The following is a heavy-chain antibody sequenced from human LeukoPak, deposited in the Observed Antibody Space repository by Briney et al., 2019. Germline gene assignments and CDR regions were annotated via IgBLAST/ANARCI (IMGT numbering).Heavy chain of an antibody. V-gene: IGHV4-34*01. CDR2: INHSGST. CDR3: ARADILTGYYPGDWFDP. Sequence: SQTLSLTCAVYGGSFSGYYWSWIRQPPGKGLEWIGEINHSGSTNYNPSLKSRVTISVDTSKNQFSLKLSSVTAADTAVYYCARADILTGYYPGDWFDPWGQGTLVTVPS. CDR1: GGSFSGYY. D-gene: IGHD3-9*01. J-gene: IGHJ5*02.